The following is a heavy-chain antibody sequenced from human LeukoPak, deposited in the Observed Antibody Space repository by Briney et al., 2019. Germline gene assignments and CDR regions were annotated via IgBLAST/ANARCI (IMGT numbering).Heavy chain of an antibody. J-gene: IGHJ4*02. CDR1: GFTFSSRW. Sequence: GVSLGLSCAASGFTFSSRWMHWVRQVPGKGLVWVSRIHRDGSTTNYADSVKGRFTISRDNAKNTLYLQMSSLRDEDTAIYYCARARPDGSSYFDYWGQGILVTVSS. D-gene: IGHD6-6*01. V-gene: IGHV3-74*01. CDR3: ARARPDGSSYFDY. CDR2: IHRDGSTT.